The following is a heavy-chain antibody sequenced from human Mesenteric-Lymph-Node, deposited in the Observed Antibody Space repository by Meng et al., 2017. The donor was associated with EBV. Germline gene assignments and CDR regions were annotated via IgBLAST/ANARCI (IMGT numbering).Heavy chain of an antibody. CDR1: VGFFSEYY. CDR3: AGHVGRGGDY. J-gene: IGHJ4*02. D-gene: IGHD3-10*01. CDR2: INHSGNT. Sequence: VQCQNWEGGWCKPSATLARTRAFGVGFFSEYYVRGIGQAPGKGLEWNGEINHSGNTHKNPSLKSRVSMSVETSKNQFSLKLDSVTAADTAMYYCAGHVGRGGDYWDQGALVTVSS. V-gene: IGHV4-34*01.